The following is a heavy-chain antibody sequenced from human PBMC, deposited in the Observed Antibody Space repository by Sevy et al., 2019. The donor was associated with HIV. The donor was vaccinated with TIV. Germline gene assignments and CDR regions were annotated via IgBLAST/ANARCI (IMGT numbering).Heavy chain of an antibody. Sequence: GGSLRLSCAASGFTFSSYWMSWVRQAPGKGLEWVANIKQDGSEKYYVDSVKGRFTISRDNAKNSLYLQMNSLRAEDTAVYYCARDMGLGYCISTSCHTLEYFQHWGQGTLVTVSS. CDR3: ARDMGLGYCISTSCHTLEYFQH. D-gene: IGHD2-2*02. J-gene: IGHJ1*01. V-gene: IGHV3-7*01. CDR2: IKQDGSEK. CDR1: GFTFSSYW.